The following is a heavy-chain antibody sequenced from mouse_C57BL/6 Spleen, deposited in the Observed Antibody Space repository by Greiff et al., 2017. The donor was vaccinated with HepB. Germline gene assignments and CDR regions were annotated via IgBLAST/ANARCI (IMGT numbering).Heavy chain of an antibody. J-gene: IGHJ2*01. CDR3: ASRTTVVASLYYFDY. CDR1: GYTFTSYW. CDR2: IYPSDSET. D-gene: IGHD1-1*01. Sequence: VQLQQPGAELVRPGSSVKLSCKASGYTFTSYWMDWVMQRPGQGLEWIGNIYPSDSETHYNQKFKDKATLTVDKSSSKAYMQLSSLTSEDSAVYYCASRTTVVASLYYFDYWGQGTTLTVSS. V-gene: IGHV1-61*01.